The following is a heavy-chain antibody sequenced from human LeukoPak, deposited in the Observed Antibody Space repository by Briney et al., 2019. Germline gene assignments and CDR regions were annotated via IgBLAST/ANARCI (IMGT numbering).Heavy chain of an antibody. CDR2: INPNSGGT. V-gene: IGHV1-2*02. D-gene: IGHD3-3*01. J-gene: IGHJ5*02. CDR3: ARDYGDTIFGVVKWFDP. CDR1: GGTFSSYA. Sequence: ASVKVSCKASGGTFSSYAISWVRQAPGQGLEWMGWINPNSGGTNYAQKFQGRVTMTRDTSITTAYMELSRLRSDDTAVYYCARDYGDTIFGVVKWFDPWGQGTLVTVSS.